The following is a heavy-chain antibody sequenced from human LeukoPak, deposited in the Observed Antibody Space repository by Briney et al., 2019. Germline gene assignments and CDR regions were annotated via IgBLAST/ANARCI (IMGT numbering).Heavy chain of an antibody. J-gene: IGHJ3*02. CDR3: ARDSVAVEYIDAFDI. Sequence: SETLSLTCTVSGGSISSYYWSWIRQPPGKGLEWIGYIYYSGSTNYNPSLKSRVTISVDTSKNQFSLKLSSVTAADTAVYYCARDSVAVEYIDAFDIWGQGTMVTVS. V-gene: IGHV4-59*01. CDR2: IYYSGST. D-gene: IGHD6-19*01. CDR1: GGSISSYY.